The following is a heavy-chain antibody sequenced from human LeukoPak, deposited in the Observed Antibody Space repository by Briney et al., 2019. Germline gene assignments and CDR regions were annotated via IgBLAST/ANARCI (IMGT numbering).Heavy chain of an antibody. Sequence: ASVKVSCKASGYTFTSYYIHWVRQAPGQGLEWMGIINTSGGGASYAQKFQGRVTVTRDTSTSTVYMELSSLRSEDTAVYYCARERWLPLRGAVKDGIDIWGQGTLVTVSS. V-gene: IGHV1-46*01. CDR2: INTSGGGA. D-gene: IGHD5-24*01. J-gene: IGHJ3*02. CDR3: ARERWLPLRGAVKDGIDI. CDR1: GYTFTSYY.